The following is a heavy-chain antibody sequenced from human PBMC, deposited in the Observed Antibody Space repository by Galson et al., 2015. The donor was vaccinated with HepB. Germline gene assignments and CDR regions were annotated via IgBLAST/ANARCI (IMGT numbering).Heavy chain of an antibody. CDR3: ARAACGGDCYGVYMDV. Sequence: PLGPACAAEGFAFRDHYMSWIRQAPGKGLEWVSYISSSGGSRYPASVDGRFTSSGDNARDSLNLQMSRLKAADTAVYYRARAACGGDCYGVYMDVWGNGTSVTVSS. CDR2: ISSSGGSR. D-gene: IGHD2-21*01. J-gene: IGHJ6*03. CDR1: GFAFRDHY. V-gene: IGHV3-11*01.